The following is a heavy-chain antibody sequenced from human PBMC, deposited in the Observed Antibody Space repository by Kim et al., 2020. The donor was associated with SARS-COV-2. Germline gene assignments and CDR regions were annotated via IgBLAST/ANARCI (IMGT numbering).Heavy chain of an antibody. J-gene: IGHJ1*01. V-gene: IGHV3-48*03. D-gene: IGHD1-7*01. Sequence: TILYADSVKGRFTISRDNARNSLYLQMNSLRAEDTAVYYCARRGTAAAFRHWGQGTLVTVSS. CDR2: TI. CDR3: ARRGTAAAFRH.